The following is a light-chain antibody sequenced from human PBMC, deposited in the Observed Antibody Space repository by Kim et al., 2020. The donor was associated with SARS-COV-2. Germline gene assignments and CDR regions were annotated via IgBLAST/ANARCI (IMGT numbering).Light chain of an antibody. J-gene: IGKJ4*01. Sequence: ASVGDRVTITCRARQGIRNDLTWYQQKPGQAPKRLIYSASNLQTGVPSRFSGSGSGTEFTLTISNVQPDDFATYYCLQYTSHVLSFGGGTKVDIK. CDR3: LQYTSHVLS. CDR1: QGIRND. V-gene: IGKV1-17*02. CDR2: SAS.